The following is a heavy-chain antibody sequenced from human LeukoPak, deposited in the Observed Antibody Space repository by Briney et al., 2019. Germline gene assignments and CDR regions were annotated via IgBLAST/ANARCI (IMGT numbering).Heavy chain of an antibody. J-gene: IGHJ4*02. CDR1: GGSINSDYW. CDR2: IYHTGSV. D-gene: IGHD3-3*01. Sequence: PSGTLSLTCAVSGGSINSDYWWTWVRQSPGKGLEWIGEIYHTGSVNYNLSLESRATISRDRSKNQFSLMLRSVTAADTAVYYCARHDDFLSAYNYWGQGILVTVSS. V-gene: IGHV4-4*02. CDR3: ARHDDFLSAYNY.